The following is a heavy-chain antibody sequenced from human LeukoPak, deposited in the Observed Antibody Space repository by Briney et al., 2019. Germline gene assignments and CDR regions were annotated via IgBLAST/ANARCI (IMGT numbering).Heavy chain of an antibody. J-gene: IGHJ5*02. CDR1: GYTFTSYD. CDR2: MNPNSGNT. D-gene: IGHD2-2*01. Sequence: ASVKVSCKASGYTFTSYDINWVRQATGQGLEWMGWMNPNSGNTGYAQKFQGRVTMTRNTSISTAYMELSRLRSDDTAVYYCARDSVVVPAADWFDPWGQGTLVTVSS. V-gene: IGHV1-8*01. CDR3: ARDSVVVPAADWFDP.